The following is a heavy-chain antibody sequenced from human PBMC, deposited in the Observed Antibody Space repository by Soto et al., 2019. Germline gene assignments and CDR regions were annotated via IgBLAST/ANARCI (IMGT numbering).Heavy chain of an antibody. CDR3: ARDNSRGYSYGIFDY. D-gene: IGHD5-18*01. V-gene: IGHV1-18*01. Sequence: ASVKVSFKASGYTFTSYGISWVRQAPGQGLEWMGWISAYNGNTNYAQKLQGRVTMTTDTSTSTAYMELRSLRSDDTAVYYCARDNSRGYSYGIFDYWGQGTLVTVSS. CDR1: GYTFTSYG. CDR2: ISAYNGNT. J-gene: IGHJ4*02.